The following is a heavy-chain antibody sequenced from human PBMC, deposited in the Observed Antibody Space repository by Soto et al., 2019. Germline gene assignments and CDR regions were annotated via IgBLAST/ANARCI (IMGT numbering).Heavy chain of an antibody. V-gene: IGHV1-3*01. D-gene: IGHD7-27*01. Sequence: GASVKVSFKASGSTFTSYAIHWVRQAPGQRLEWMGWINAGYGNTKSSQKFQDRVTISRDTSASTAYMELTSLRSEDTAVYYCARDTGDGTFDFWGQGTLVTVSS. CDR3: ARDTGDGTFDF. CDR1: GSTFTSYA. J-gene: IGHJ4*02. CDR2: INAGYGNT.